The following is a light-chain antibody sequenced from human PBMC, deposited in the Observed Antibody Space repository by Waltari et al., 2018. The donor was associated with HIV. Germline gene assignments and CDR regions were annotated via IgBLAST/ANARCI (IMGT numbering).Light chain of an antibody. CDR2: SNN. Sequence: QSLLTQPPSASGTPGQRVTISCSGSSSQIGSNTVNWYQQLPGTAPKLLIYSNNQRPSGVADRFSGSKSGTSASLAISGLQSEDEADYYCAAWDDSLNGVVFGGGTKLTVL. CDR1: SSQIGSNT. V-gene: IGLV1-44*01. J-gene: IGLJ2*01. CDR3: AAWDDSLNGVV.